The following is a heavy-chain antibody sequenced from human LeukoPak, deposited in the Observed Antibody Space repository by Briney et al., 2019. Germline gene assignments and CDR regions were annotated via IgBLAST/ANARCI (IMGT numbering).Heavy chain of an antibody. CDR1: GFTFSSYS. D-gene: IGHD3-10*01. V-gene: IGHV3-21*01. CDR2: ISSSSSYI. Sequence: PGGSLRLSCAASGFTFSSYSMNWVRQAPGKGLEWVSSISSSSSYIYYADSVKGRFTISRDNAKNSLYLQMNSLRAEDTAVYYCARELYYYGSGRFPGRGSNYGMDVWGQGTTVTVSS. CDR3: ARELYYYGSGRFPGRGSNYGMDV. J-gene: IGHJ6*02.